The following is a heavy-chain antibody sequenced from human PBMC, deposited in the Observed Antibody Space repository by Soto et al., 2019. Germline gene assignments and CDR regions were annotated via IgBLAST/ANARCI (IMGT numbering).Heavy chain of an antibody. Sequence: SVKDSCKASGYKFTTYFIHWVRQAPVQGLEWMGMIHPSGDTGYAQKFRGRVTMTIDTSTTTAYMELRNLTSEDTAVYFSVRGYCTTSPCSGDFQFWGQGTLVTVSS. J-gene: IGHJ1*01. CDR3: VRGYCTTSPCSGDFQF. CDR1: GYKFTTYF. D-gene: IGHD2-15*01. CDR2: IHPSGDT. V-gene: IGHV1-46*01.